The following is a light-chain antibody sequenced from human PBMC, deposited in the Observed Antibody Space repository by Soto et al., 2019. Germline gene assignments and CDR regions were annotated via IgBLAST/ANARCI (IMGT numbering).Light chain of an antibody. J-gene: IGLJ3*02. CDR1: GSNIGENA. V-gene: IGLV1-44*01. CDR2: SNA. CDR3: AAWDDSLKAML. Sequence: QSVLTQPPSASGTPGQTVTISCSGSGSNIGENAVNWYQHLPGTAPQHLIYSNALRPSGVPHRFPGSKSGTAGSLAISGLQSEDEAHYYCAAWDDSLKAMLFGGGTKLTVL.